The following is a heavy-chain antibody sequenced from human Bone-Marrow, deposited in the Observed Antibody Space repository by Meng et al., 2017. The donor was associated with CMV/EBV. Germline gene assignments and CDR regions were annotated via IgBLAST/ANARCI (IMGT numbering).Heavy chain of an antibody. CDR2: ISPSGSR. CDR3: SRELGIAGHHYGMDV. CDR1: GYSFTTYR. D-gene: IGHD7-27*01. J-gene: IGHJ6*02. V-gene: IGHV1-46*01. Sequence: ASVKVSCKASGYSFTTYRIYWVRQAPGQGLEWMGIISPSGSRRCAQKFQDRVTVTKDTSTNTVYMELSSLTSEDTAVYYCSRELGIAGHHYGMDVWGQGTTVTVSS.